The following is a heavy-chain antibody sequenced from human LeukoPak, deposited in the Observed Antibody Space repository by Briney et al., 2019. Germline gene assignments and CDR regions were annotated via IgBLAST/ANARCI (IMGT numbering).Heavy chain of an antibody. CDR2: IYSGGST. CDR1: GFTVSSNY. J-gene: IGHJ6*02. CDR3: ATEKKYYYDSSGYWSDYYYYGMDV. D-gene: IGHD3-22*01. Sequence: GGSLRLSCAASGFTVSSNYMSWVRQAPGKGLEWVSVIYSGGSTYYADSVKGRFTISRDNSKNTLYLQMNSLRAEDTAVYYCATEKKYYYDSSGYWSDYYYYGMDVWGQGTTVTVSS. V-gene: IGHV3-66*01.